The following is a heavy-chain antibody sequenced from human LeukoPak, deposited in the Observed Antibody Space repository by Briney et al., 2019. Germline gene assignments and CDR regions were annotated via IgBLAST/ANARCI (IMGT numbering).Heavy chain of an antibody. CDR1: SGSVSNSHYY. Sequence: PSETLSLTCTVSSGSVSNSHYYWAWVRQPPGKGLEWLESIFYSGNTHYNPSLKSRVTISVDTSKNQFSLKLSSVTAADTAVYYCARGMAVEYCSGGSCWASYYYGMDVWGQGTTVTVSS. D-gene: IGHD2-15*01. V-gene: IGHV4-39*07. CDR2: IFYSGNT. J-gene: IGHJ6*02. CDR3: ARGMAVEYCSGGSCWASYYYGMDV.